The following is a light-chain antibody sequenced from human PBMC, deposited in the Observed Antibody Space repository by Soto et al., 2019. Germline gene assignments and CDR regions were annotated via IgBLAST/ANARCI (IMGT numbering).Light chain of an antibody. CDR2: GAS. V-gene: IGKV3-20*01. J-gene: IGKJ1*01. CDR3: QQYGTSLPWT. Sequence: EILLTQSPGTLSLSPGERATLSCRASQSVSSNYLAWYQQKLGQAPRLLIYGASSRATGIPDRFSGSGSGTEFSLTISRLEPEDFGVYYCQQYGTSLPWTFGQGTKVESK. CDR1: QSVSSNY.